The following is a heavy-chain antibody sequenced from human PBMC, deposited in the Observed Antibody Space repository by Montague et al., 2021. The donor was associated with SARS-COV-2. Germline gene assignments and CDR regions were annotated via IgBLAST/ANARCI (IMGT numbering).Heavy chain of an antibody. V-gene: IGHV4-39*01. CDR2: IYYSGST. Sequence: SETLSLTCTVSGGSISSSSYYWGWIRQPPGKGLEWIGSIYYSGSTYYNPSLKSRVTISVDTSKNQFSLKLSSVTAADTAVYYCARGEEEMATIVDEYFDYWGQGTRVTVSS. J-gene: IGHJ4*02. D-gene: IGHD5-24*01. CDR3: ARGEEEMATIVDEYFDY. CDR1: GGSISSSSYY.